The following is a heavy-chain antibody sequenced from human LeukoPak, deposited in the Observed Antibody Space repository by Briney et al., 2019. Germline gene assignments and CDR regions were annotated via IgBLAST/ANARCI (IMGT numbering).Heavy chain of an antibody. J-gene: IGHJ5*02. V-gene: IGHV3-66*04. CDR1: EFSVGSNY. CDR2: IYSGGST. D-gene: IGHD2-15*01. Sequence: GGSLRLSCTASEFSVGSNYMTWVRQAPGKGLEWVSLIYSGGSTYYADSVKGSFTISRDNSKNTLYLQMNSLRAEDTAVYYCARRYRSDIVVVVAATQWFDPWGQGTLVTVSS. CDR3: ARRYRSDIVVVVAATQWFDP.